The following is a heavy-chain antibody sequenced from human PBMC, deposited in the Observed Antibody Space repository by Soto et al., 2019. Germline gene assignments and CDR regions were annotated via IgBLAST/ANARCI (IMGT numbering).Heavy chain of an antibody. CDR3: ARGQLILSYYYYYYMDV. CDR2: ISGSGDST. J-gene: IGHJ6*03. D-gene: IGHD6-13*01. V-gene: IGHV3-23*01. CDR1: GFTFSSYA. Sequence: PGGSLRLSCAASGFTFSSYAMSWVRQAPGKGLEWVSVISGSGDSTYYADSVKSRITINPDTSKNQFSLQLNSVTPEDTAVYYCARGQLILSYYYYYYMDVWGKGTTVTVSS.